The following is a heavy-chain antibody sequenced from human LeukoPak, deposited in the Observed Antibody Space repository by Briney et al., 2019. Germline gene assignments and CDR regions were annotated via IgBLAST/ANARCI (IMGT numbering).Heavy chain of an antibody. CDR1: GGTFSSYA. CDR3: AKTTIAVAGNFDY. D-gene: IGHD6-19*01. J-gene: IGHJ4*02. CDR2: INTNTGNP. V-gene: IGHV7-4-1*02. Sequence: GASVKVSCKASGGTFSSYAISWVRQAPGQGLEWMGWINTNTGNPTYAQGFTGRFVFSLDTSVGTAYLHISSLKAEDTAVYYRAKTTIAVAGNFDYWGQGTLVTVSS.